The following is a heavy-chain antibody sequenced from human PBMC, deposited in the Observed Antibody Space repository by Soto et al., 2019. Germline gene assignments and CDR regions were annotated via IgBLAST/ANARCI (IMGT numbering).Heavy chain of an antibody. D-gene: IGHD1-26*01. V-gene: IGHV3-15*07. J-gene: IGHJ4*01. Sequence: GGSLRLSCAASGFTFSNAWINWVRKAPGKGLESVGRIKSKTDGGTPYYAAPVKCRFAISSDDSKNMVYLQMNSLKTEDTGIFYCTTDSYSSIIVVRFDYWGHGTLVTVSS. CDR1: GFTFSNAW. CDR3: TTDSYSSIIVVRFDY. CDR2: IKSKTDGGTP.